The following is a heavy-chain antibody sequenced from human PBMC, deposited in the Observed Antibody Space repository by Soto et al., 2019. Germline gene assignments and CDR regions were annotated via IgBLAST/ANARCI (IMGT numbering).Heavy chain of an antibody. CDR1: GFTFSTYS. J-gene: IGHJ3*02. V-gene: IGHV3-21*01. CDR3: ARDRGGDMKAFDI. D-gene: IGHD3-10*01. Sequence: EVQLVESGGGLDKPGGSLRLSCAASGFTFSTYSMNWVRQAPGKGLEWVSAISSSSSYIYYADSVKGRFTISRDNAKNSLYLQMNRLRAEDTPVYYLARDRGGDMKAFDILCQGTMVTVSS. CDR2: ISSSSSYI.